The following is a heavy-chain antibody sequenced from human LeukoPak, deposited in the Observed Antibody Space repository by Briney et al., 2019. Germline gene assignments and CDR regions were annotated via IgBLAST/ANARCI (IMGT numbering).Heavy chain of an antibody. J-gene: IGHJ4*02. V-gene: IGHV4-59*06. CDR2: IYYSGST. CDR1: GASSNSYY. Sequence: SETLSLTCTVSGASSNSYYWSWIRQPPGKGLEWIGYIYYSGSTYYNPSLKSRVTISVDTSKNQFSLKLSSVTAADTAVYYCAREVDATYFDYWGQGTLVTVSS. CDR3: AREVDATYFDY. D-gene: IGHD2-15*01.